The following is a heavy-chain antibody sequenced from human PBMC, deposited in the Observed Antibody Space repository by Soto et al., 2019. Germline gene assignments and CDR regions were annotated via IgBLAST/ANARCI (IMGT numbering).Heavy chain of an antibody. CDR1: GFTFSNSW. V-gene: IGHV3-74*01. Sequence: PGGSLRLSCAASGFTFSNSWMHWVRQVSGKGLEWVSRINADGTSTSYADSVKGRFTISRDNAKNTLYLHVNSLRAEDTAVYYCVKVVARGVAVPRLYFDSWGQGALVTVSS. CDR2: INADGTST. D-gene: IGHD3-10*01. J-gene: IGHJ4*02. CDR3: VKVVARGVAVPRLYFDS.